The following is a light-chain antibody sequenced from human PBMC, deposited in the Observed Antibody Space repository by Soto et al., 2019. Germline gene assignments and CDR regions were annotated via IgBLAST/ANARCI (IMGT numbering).Light chain of an antibody. CDR3: DQGYATTYT. J-gene: IGKJ2*01. Sequence: DIQMTQSPSSQSAVVGDRVTITCRASQNIGKHINGYQQKPGQAPNLLIYAASSVQSGVPPRFSGIASKINFTLTISSQQPEDLGSYYCDQGYATTYTFGQGTKLEIK. CDR1: QNIGKH. CDR2: AAS. V-gene: IGKV1-39*01.